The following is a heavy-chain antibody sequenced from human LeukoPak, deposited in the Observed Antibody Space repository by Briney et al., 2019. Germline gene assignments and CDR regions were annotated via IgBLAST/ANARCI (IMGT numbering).Heavy chain of an antibody. J-gene: IGHJ1*01. CDR1: GFIFSSYS. CDR3: ARDQQVVRFPGYFQH. CDR2: ISSSSSYI. V-gene: IGHV3-21*01. D-gene: IGHD6-13*01. Sequence: GGSLRLSCAASGFIFSSYSMNWVRQAPGKGLEWVSSISSSSSYIYYADSVKGRFTISRDNAKNSLSLQMNSLRAEDTAVYYCARDQQVVRFPGYFQHWGQGTLVTVSS.